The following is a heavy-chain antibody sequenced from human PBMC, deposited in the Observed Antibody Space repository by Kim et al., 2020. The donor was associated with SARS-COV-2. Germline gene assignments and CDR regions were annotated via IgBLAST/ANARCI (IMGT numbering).Heavy chain of an antibody. Sequence: GGSLRLSCAASGFTFISYGMSWVRQAPGKGLEWVSGISGSGGSTYYADSVKGRFTISRDNPKNTLYLQMISLRVEDTAIYYCAKGKVVGGNHYYGMDVWGQGTTVTVSS. V-gene: IGHV3-23*01. CDR3: AKGKVVGGNHYYGMDV. J-gene: IGHJ6*02. CDR1: GFTFISYG. D-gene: IGHD1-26*01. CDR2: ISGSGGST.